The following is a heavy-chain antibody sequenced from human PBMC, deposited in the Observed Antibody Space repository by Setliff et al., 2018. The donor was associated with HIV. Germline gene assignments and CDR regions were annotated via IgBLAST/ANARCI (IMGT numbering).Heavy chain of an antibody. Sequence: PSETLSLTCGVSGYSISSDYCWGWIRQPPGKGLEWIGPIYYSGTTYYKPSLKSRVTIFADTSKNQFSLNLTSVTAADTAVYYCARDWGSVGASDYWGQGTLVTVSS. CDR3: ARDWGSVGASDY. V-gene: IGHV4-38-2*02. CDR1: GYSISSDYC. D-gene: IGHD1-26*01. J-gene: IGHJ4*02. CDR2: IYYSGTT.